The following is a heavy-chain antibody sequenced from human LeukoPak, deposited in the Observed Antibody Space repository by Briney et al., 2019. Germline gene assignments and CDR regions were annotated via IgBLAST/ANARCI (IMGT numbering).Heavy chain of an antibody. CDR3: AREVWKGEQSDAKIFDY. Sequence: GGSLRLSCAGSGFTFSTYGIHWVRQAPGKGLEWLALIWHDGSSKHYVDSVKGRFAISRDNSESTVFLQINSLRAEDTAVYYCAREVWKGEQSDAKIFDYWGQGTLVTVSS. J-gene: IGHJ4*02. D-gene: IGHD1-1*01. CDR2: IWHDGSSK. V-gene: IGHV3-33*01. CDR1: GFTFSTYG.